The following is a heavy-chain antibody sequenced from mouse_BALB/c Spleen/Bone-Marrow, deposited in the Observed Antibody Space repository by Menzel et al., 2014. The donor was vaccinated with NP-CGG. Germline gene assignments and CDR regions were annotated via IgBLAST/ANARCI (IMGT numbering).Heavy chain of an antibody. CDR3: ARDYGYVAVFAWFVY. Sequence: VQLQQSGAELVKPGASVKLSCKASGYTFTSYWMHWVKQRPGQGLEWIGEINPSDGRTNYNEKFKNKATLTDDKSSRSAYMRLSSLSSKDSTVYYIARDYGYVAVFAWFVYWGQGTLVTVSA. D-gene: IGHD2-14*01. CDR1: GYTFTSYW. CDR2: INPSDGRT. V-gene: IGHV1S81*02. J-gene: IGHJ3*01.